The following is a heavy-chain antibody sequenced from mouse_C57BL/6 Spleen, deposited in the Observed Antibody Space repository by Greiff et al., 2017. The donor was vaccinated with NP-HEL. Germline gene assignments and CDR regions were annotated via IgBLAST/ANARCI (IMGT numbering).Heavy chain of an antibody. CDR1: GFTFSSYA. CDR3: ARDRRNWYFDV. Sequence: EVKLMESGGGLVKPGGSLKLSCAASGFTFSSYAMSWVRQTPEKRLEWVATISDGGSYTYYPDNVKGRFTISRDNAKTNLYLQMSHLKSEDTAMYYCARDRRNWYFDVWGTGTTVTVAS. V-gene: IGHV5-4*01. CDR2: ISDGGSYT. J-gene: IGHJ1*03.